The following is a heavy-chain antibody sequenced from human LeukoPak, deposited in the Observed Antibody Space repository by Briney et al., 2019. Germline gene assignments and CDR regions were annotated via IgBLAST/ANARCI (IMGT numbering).Heavy chain of an antibody. Sequence: GGSLRLSCAASGFKYDDYAMHWVRQAPGKGVEWLSIISCNSGFIDYADSVKGRFTISRDNARNSLYLQLNSLRAEDTAFYFCATVRETFTSGFYFDHWGQGTLVTVSA. V-gene: IGHV3-9*01. CDR1: GFKYDDYA. CDR2: ISCNSGFI. J-gene: IGHJ4*02. CDR3: ATVRETFTSGFYFDH. D-gene: IGHD3-22*01.